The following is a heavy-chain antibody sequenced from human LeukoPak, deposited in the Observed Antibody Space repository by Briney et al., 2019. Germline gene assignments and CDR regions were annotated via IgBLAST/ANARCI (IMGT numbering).Heavy chain of an antibody. CDR1: GFTVSSNY. Sequence: GGSLRLSCAASGFTVSSNYMSWVRQAPGKGLEWVSVIYSGGSTYYADSVKGRFTISRDNAKNSLYLQMNSLRAEDTAVYYCARDTMAFDAFDIWGQGTMVTVSS. D-gene: IGHD3-10*01. CDR2: IYSGGST. CDR3: ARDTMAFDAFDI. V-gene: IGHV3-53*01. J-gene: IGHJ3*02.